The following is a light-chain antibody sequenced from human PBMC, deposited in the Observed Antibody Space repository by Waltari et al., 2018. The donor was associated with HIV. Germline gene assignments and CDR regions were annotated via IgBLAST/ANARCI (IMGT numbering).Light chain of an antibody. CDR2: QDG. J-gene: IGLJ1*01. V-gene: IGLV3-1*01. CDR3: QAWDSSTYV. CDR1: KLGDKY. Sequence: SYELTQPPSVSVSPGQTASITCSGAKLGDKYACWYPQKPGQSPVLVIYQDGKRPSGIPERFSGSNSGNTATLTISGTQAMDEADYYCQAWDSSTYVFGTGTKVTVL.